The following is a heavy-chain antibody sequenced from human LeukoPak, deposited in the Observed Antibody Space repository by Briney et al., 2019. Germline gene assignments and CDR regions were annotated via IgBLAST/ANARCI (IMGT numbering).Heavy chain of an antibody. V-gene: IGHV3-23*01. J-gene: IGHJ5*02. Sequence: GGSLRLSCAVSGFTFSSYAMNWVRQAPGKGLEWVSAISGSGGSTYSADSVKGRFTIPRDNSKNTLYLQMNSLRVEDTAVYYCARGEFNWFDPWGQGTLVTVSS. CDR1: GFTFSSYA. D-gene: IGHD3-10*01. CDR3: ARGEFNWFDP. CDR2: ISGSGGST.